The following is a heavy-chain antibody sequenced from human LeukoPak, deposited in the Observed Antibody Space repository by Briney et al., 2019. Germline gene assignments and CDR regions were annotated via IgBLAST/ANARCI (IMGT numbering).Heavy chain of an antibody. V-gene: IGHV3-21*06. CDR2: ITSTSTYR. J-gene: IGHJ4*02. D-gene: IGHD3-10*01. Sequence: GGSLRLSCAASVFTFSSYSMNWVRQAPGQGLEWVSSITSTSTYRYYADSVRGRFTISRDNADNSVYLQMNSLRAEDTAVYYCATIPAITLSTNRGIDFWGKGALVTVSS. CDR1: VFTFSSYS. CDR3: ATIPAITLSTNRGIDF.